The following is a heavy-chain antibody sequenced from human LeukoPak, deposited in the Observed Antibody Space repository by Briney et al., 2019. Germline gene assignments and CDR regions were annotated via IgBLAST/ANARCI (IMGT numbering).Heavy chain of an antibody. CDR2: ISGSGGST. Sequence: GGSLRLSCAASGFTFSSYAMSWVRQAPGKGLEWVSAISGSGGSTYYADSVKGRFTISRDNSKNTLYLQINSLRAEDTAVYYCAATRSSSWYRPFDYWGQGTLVTVSS. D-gene: IGHD6-13*01. CDR3: AATRSSSWYRPFDY. J-gene: IGHJ4*02. V-gene: IGHV3-23*01. CDR1: GFTFSSYA.